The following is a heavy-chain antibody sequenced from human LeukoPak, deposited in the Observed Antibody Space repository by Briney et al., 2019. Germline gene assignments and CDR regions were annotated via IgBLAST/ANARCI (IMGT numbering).Heavy chain of an antibody. Sequence: PSETLSLTCGVSGGSISNTNWWTWVRQPPGKGLQWIGEVYHSGSTNYNPSLKSRVTMSVDKSKNQFSLNLTSVTAADTAVYYCTRVSLRWFDPWGQGTLVTVSS. V-gene: IGHV4-4*02. CDR2: VYHSGST. D-gene: IGHD3-16*01. CDR1: GGSISNTNW. CDR3: TRVSLRWFDP. J-gene: IGHJ5*02.